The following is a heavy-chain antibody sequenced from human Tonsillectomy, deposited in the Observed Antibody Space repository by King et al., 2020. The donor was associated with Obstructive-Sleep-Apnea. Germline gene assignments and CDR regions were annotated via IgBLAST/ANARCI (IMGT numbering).Heavy chain of an antibody. CDR2: INHIVRT. V-gene: IGHV4-34*01. CDR3: ARGSGAAAVNWFDP. Sequence: VQLQQWGAGLLKPSETLSLTCAVFGGAFSDYYWSWIRQPPGKGLDWIGEINHIVRTNYISSLKSRVTISVDTAKNQFSLRLTSVTAADTAVYYCARGSGAAAVNWFDPWGQGTLVTVSS. D-gene: IGHD6-13*01. J-gene: IGHJ5*02. CDR1: GGAFSDYY.